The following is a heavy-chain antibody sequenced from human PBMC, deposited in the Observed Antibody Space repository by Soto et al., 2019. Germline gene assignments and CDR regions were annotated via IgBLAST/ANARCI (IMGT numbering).Heavy chain of an antibody. V-gene: IGHV4-39*01. J-gene: IGHJ6*02. CDR2: IYYSGST. CDR3: AGAGDDVKYYYYYYRMDV. D-gene: IGHD2-21*02. CDR1: GGSISSSSYY. Sequence: PSETLSLTCTVSGGSISSSSYYWGWIRQPPGKGLEWIGSIYYSGSTYYNPSLKSRVTISVDASKNQFSLKLSSVTAADTAVYYCAGAGDDVKYYYYYYRMDVWGQGTTVPVSS.